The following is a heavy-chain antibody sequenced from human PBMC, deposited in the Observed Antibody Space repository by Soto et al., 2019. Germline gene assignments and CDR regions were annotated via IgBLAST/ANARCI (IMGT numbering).Heavy chain of an antibody. CDR2: IRWDRGSK. D-gene: IGHD2-15*01. Sequence: EVQLVESGGGLVQPGRSLRLSCATSGFTIDAHAMQWVRQLTGKGLVWVSVIRWDRGSKGYADSVKGRFTISRDNARNSLYLQMNSMRPEDTAFDYCAKDGRGGKADAYYSGLDGWGHGTSVTVSS. J-gene: IGHJ6*02. CDR3: AKDGRGGKADAYYSGLDG. V-gene: IGHV3-9*01. CDR1: GFTIDAHA.